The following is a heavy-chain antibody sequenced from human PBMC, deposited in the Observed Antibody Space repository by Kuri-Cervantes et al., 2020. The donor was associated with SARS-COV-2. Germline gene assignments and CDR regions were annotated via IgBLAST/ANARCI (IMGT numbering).Heavy chain of an antibody. V-gene: IGHV3-23*01. Sequence: GESLKISCAASGFTFSSYAMSWVRQAPGKGLEWVSAISGSGGSTYYADSVKGRFTISRDNSKNTLYLQMNSLRAEDTAVYYCARDGDDYGDYDTYFDYWGQGTLVTVSS. J-gene: IGHJ4*02. D-gene: IGHD4-17*01. CDR2: ISGSGGST. CDR3: ARDGDDYGDYDTYFDY. CDR1: GFTFSSYA.